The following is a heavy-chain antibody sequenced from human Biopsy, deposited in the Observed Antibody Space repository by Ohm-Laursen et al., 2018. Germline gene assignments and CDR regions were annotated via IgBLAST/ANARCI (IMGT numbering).Heavy chain of an antibody. CDR2: ISETSSHI. Sequence: LRLSCTASGFTFSSYSMNWVRQAPGKGLEWISYISETSSHIYDADSVKGRFTVARDNAKNSLYLQLNSLRAEDTAVYYCARDSRRTAREGGMGVWGQGTTVTVSS. D-gene: IGHD6-6*01. CDR3: ARDSRRTAREGGMGV. J-gene: IGHJ6*02. CDR1: GFTFSSYS. V-gene: IGHV3-21*01.